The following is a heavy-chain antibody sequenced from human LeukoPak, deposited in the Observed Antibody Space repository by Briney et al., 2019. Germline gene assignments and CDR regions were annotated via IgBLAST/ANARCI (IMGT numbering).Heavy chain of an antibody. CDR3: ARDPDYGDPY. D-gene: IGHD4-17*01. V-gene: IGHV3-11*01. CDR1: GFTLTDHY. J-gene: IGHJ4*02. Sequence: PGGSLRLSCTVSGFTLTDHYMTWYRQSPGRGLEWISWITASGTTEDYADSVKGRFTVSRDNSKNSVYLQMSSLRADDTAVYYCARDPDYGDPYWGQGTLVTVSS. CDR2: ITASGTTE.